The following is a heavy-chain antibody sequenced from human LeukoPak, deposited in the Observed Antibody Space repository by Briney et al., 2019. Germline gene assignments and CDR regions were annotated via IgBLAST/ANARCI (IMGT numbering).Heavy chain of an antibody. CDR2: IIPIFGTA. Sequence: SVKVSCKASGGTFSSYAISWVRQAPGQGLEWMGGIIPIFGTANYAQKFQGRVTITTDESTSTAYMELSSLRSEDTAVYYCARETVVVPAATVDDAFDIWGQGTMVTVSS. D-gene: IGHD2-2*01. CDR3: ARETVVVPAATVDDAFDI. CDR1: GGTFSSYA. J-gene: IGHJ3*02. V-gene: IGHV1-69*05.